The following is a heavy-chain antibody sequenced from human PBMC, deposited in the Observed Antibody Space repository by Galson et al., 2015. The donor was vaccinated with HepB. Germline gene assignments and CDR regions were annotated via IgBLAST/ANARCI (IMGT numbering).Heavy chain of an antibody. CDR3: ARGLGYCSSTSCSIEGVFDP. V-gene: IGHV4-30-2*01. CDR2: IYHNGST. J-gene: IGHJ5*02. Sequence: QVQLQESGPRLVKTSETLSLTCAVSGGSISSGGYSWSWIRLPPGKGLEWIGSIYHNGSTYYNPSLKSRLTISVDRSKNQFSLKLSSVTAADTAVYYCARGLGYCSSTSCSIEGVFDPWGQGTLVTVSS. CDR1: GGSISSGGYS. D-gene: IGHD2-2*01.